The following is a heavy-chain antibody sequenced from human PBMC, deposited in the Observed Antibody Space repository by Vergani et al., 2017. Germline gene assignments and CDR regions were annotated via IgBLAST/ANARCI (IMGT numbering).Heavy chain of an antibody. J-gene: IGHJ6*03. CDR2: ISSSGSTI. D-gene: IGHD4-11*01. CDR1: GFTFSSYE. CDR3: ARDRGNVQSYYYYMDV. Sequence: EVQLLESGGGLVQPGGSLRLSCAASGFTFSSYEMNWVRQAPGKGLEWVSYISSSGSTIYYADSVKGRFTISRDNAKNSLYLQMNSLRAEDTAVYYCARDRGNVQSYYYYMDVWGKGTTVTVSS. V-gene: IGHV3-48*03.